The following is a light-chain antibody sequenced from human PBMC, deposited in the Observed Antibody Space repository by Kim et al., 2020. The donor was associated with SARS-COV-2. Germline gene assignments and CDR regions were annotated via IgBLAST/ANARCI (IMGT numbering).Light chain of an antibody. V-gene: IGKV3-15*01. J-gene: IGKJ5*01. Sequence: SPGERFTLSCTASQSVSTNLAWYQHRPGQAPRLLIFGASTRATGVPLRFSGSGSGTEFTLSISSLQSEDFAVYYCQQYDIWPPITFGQGTRLDIK. CDR3: QQYDIWPPIT. CDR1: QSVSTN. CDR2: GAS.